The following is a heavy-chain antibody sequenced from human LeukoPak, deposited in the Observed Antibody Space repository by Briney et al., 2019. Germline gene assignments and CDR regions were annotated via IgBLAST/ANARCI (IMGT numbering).Heavy chain of an antibody. CDR1: GFTVSSNY. Sequence: GGSLRLSCAASGFTVSSNYMSWVRQAPGKGLEWVSVIYSGGSTYYADSVKGRFTISRDNSKNTLYLQMNSLRAEDTAVYYCASDWYYYDSSGSPEYFQHWGQGTLVTVSS. CDR3: ASDWYYYDSSGSPEYFQH. CDR2: IYSGGST. D-gene: IGHD3-22*01. V-gene: IGHV3-66*01. J-gene: IGHJ1*01.